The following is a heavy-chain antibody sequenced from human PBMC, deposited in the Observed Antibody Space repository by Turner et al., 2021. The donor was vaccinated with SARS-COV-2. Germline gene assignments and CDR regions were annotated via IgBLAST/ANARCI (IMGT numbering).Heavy chain of an antibody. CDR1: GYTLTELS. CDR2: VDPEDGET. V-gene: IGHV1-24*01. CDR3: ATGRDGYNWGAFHI. J-gene: IGHJ3*02. D-gene: IGHD5-12*01. Sequence: QVQLVPSGAEVKKPGASVKVSCKVSGYTLTELSMHWVRQAPGKGLEWMGGVDPEDGETIDAQKFQGRVTMTDDTSTDTAYMELSSLRSEDTAVYDCATGRDGYNWGAFHIWGQGTMVTVSS.